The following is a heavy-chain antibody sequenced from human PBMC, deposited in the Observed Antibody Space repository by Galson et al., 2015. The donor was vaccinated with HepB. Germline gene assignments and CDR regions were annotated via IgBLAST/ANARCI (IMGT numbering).Heavy chain of an antibody. V-gene: IGHV3-48*01. CDR3: ARNPGYSSDGAGVY. D-gene: IGHD6-25*01. CDR1: GITFSRYS. J-gene: IGHJ4*02. CDR2: ISSSSSII. Sequence: SLRLSCAASGITFSRYSMNWVRQAPGKGLEWVSYISSSSSIIYYADSVKGRFTISRDNAKNSLYLQMNSLRAEDTAVYYCARNPGYSSDGAGVYWGQGTLVTVSS.